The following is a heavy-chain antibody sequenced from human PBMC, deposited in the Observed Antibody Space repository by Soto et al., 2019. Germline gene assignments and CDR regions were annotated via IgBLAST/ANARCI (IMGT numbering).Heavy chain of an antibody. Sequence: EVQLVESGGHMVQPGRSLRLSCTASGFTFGDNAMSWFRQAPGEGLEWVGFIRSRAYGGTTEYAASVKGRFTISRDDSKSIAYLQMNSLKTEDIALYYCTRGWIFGPLINWFDPWGQGTLVTVSS. D-gene: IGHD3-3*01. CDR3: TRGWIFGPLINWFDP. CDR2: IRSRAYGGTT. V-gene: IGHV3-49*03. CDR1: GFTFGDNA. J-gene: IGHJ5*02.